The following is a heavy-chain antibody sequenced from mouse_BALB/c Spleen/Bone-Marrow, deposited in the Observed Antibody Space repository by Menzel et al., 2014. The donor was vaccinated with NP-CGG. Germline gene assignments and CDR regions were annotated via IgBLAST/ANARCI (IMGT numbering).Heavy chain of an antibody. V-gene: IGHV3-8*02. Sequence: EVQLVESGPSLVKPSQTLSLTCSVTGDSITGGYWHWIRKLPGNKLECMGYISYRGTTYYNPSLKSRISITRDTSKNQYYLELNSVAAKDTATYYCARTGFFDVWGAGTTVTVSS. CDR3: ARTGFFDV. CDR1: GDSITGGY. J-gene: IGHJ1*01. CDR2: ISYRGTT.